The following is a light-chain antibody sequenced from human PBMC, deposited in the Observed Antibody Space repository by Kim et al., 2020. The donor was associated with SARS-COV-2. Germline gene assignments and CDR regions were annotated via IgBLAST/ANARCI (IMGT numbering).Light chain of an antibody. CDR1: SSNIGRNS. CDR3: AAWDASLNVVV. V-gene: IGLV1-44*01. Sequence: ELTQPPSASGTPGQRVTISCSGSSSNIGRNSVNWYQQLPGRAPKVLISKNDQRHSGVPDRFSGSKSGTSASLAISGLQSEDEADYYCAAWDASLNVVVFGGGTKLTVL. J-gene: IGLJ2*01. CDR2: KND.